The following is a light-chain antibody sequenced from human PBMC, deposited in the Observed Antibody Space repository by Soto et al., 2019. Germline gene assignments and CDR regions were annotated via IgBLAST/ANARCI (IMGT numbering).Light chain of an antibody. Sequence: DIQMTQSPSTLSASVGDRVTITCRASQSISSWLAWYQQKPGKAPKLLIYDACSLESGVPSRFSGSGSGTEFTLTISSLQPDDFATYYCQQYNSYSPGFGQGTKVEIK. CDR2: DAC. J-gene: IGKJ1*01. CDR1: QSISSW. CDR3: QQYNSYSPG. V-gene: IGKV1-5*01.